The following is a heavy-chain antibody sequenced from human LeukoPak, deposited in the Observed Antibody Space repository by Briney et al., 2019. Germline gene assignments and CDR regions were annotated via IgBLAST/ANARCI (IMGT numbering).Heavy chain of an antibody. CDR2: ISSSSSYI. D-gene: IGHD5-12*01. CDR1: GFTFSSYS. Sequence: GGSLRLSCAASGFTFSSYSMNWVRQAPGKGLEWVSSISSSSSYIYYADSVKGRFTISRDNAKNSLYLQMNSLRAEDTAVYYCAIDLSGYDGGAFDYWGQGTLVTVSS. CDR3: AIDLSGYDGGAFDY. J-gene: IGHJ4*02. V-gene: IGHV3-21*01.